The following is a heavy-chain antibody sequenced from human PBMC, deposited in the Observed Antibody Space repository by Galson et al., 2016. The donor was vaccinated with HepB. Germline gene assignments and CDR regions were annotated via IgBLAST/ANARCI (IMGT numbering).Heavy chain of an antibody. CDR1: GGTFNSYA. J-gene: IGHJ6*02. Sequence: SVKVSCKASGGTFNSYAFNWVRQAPGHGLEWMGGIMLIFGTTSYTQKFQGRVTITADESTRTAYMELSGLRTEDTAVYYCAVVDCSKINCFIYSKSSGGADYYYYGMDVWGQGTTVTVSS. CDR3: AVVDCSKINCFIYSKSSGGADYYYYGMDV. CDR2: IMLIFGTT. V-gene: IGHV1-69*13. D-gene: IGHD6-6*01.